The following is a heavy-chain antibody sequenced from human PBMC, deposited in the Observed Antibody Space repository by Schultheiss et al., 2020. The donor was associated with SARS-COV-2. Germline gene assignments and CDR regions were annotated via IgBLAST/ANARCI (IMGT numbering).Heavy chain of an antibody. Sequence: SETLSLTCAVYGGSFSGYYWSWIHQPPGKGLEWIGEINHSGSTNYNPSLKSRVTISADTSKNQFSLKLNSVTAADTAVYYCARLDVGLDFWGQGTLVTVSS. CDR2: INHSGST. CDR3: ARLDVGLDF. CDR1: GGSFSGYY. D-gene: IGHD1-26*01. J-gene: IGHJ4*02. V-gene: IGHV4-34*01.